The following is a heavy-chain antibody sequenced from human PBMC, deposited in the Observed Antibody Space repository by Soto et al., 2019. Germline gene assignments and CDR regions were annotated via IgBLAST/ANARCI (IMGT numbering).Heavy chain of an antibody. CDR1: GGSTVISSYY. V-gene: IGHV4-39*01. J-gene: IGHJ4*02. Sequence: SETLSLTCDVSGGSTVISSYYCAWIRQPPGKGLEWIGSMYYSGSTYYNPSLKSRVTMSVDTSKNQFSLRLNSVTAADTAVYYCARSRLRYQIRYWGQGTLVTVSS. D-gene: IGHD5-12*01. CDR3: ARSRLRYQIRY. CDR2: MYYSGST.